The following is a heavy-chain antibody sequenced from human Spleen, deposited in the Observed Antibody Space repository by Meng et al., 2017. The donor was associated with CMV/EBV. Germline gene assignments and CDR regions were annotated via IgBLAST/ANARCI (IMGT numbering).Heavy chain of an antibody. CDR1: GYTFTAHY. CDR2: IHPHRGDT. V-gene: IGHV1-2*02. D-gene: IGHD6-19*01. CDR3: ARLPIAVAWYYFDY. J-gene: IGHJ4*02. Sequence: ASVKVSCKASGYTFTAHYFHWVRQAPGQGLEWMGWIHPHRGDTNYAQQFQGRVTLTRDTSINTGYMELTRLTSDDTAVYYCARLPIAVAWYYFDYWGQGTLVTVSS.